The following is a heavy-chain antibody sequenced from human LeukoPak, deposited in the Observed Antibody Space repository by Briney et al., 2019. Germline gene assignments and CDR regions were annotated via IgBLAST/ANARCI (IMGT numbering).Heavy chain of an antibody. D-gene: IGHD3-10*01. CDR2: ISSTGTYT. CDR3: AREMSGSGMTY. CDR1: GFSFSRYA. Sequence: GGSLRLSCAASGFSFSRYAMNWVRQAPGKGLEWVSLISSTGTYTYYADSVKGRFTISRDNAKNSLILYMSNLRVEDTAVYYCAREMSGSGMTYWGQGTQVTVSS. V-gene: IGHV3-21*01. J-gene: IGHJ4*02.